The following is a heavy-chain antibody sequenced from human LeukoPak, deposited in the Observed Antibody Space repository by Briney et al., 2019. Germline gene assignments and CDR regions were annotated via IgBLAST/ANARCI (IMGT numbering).Heavy chain of an antibody. CDR3: ARAPRELLLNWFDP. Sequence: SETLSPTCTVSGGSISSGDYYWSWIRQPPGTGLEWIGYIYYSGSTYYNPSLKSRVTISVDTSKNQFSLKLSSVTAADTAVYYCARAPRELLLNWFDPWGQGTLVTVSS. J-gene: IGHJ5*02. CDR1: GGSISSGDYY. D-gene: IGHD2-15*01. CDR2: IYYSGST. V-gene: IGHV4-30-4*01.